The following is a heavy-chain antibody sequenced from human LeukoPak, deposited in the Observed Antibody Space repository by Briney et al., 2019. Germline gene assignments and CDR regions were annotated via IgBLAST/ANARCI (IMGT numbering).Heavy chain of an antibody. CDR3: AKFARGALLY. Sequence: SLRLSCAASGFTFDDYAMHWVRQAPGKGLEWVSGISWNSGSIGYADSVKGRFTISRDNAKNSLYLQMNSLRAEDTALYYCAKFARGALLYWGQGTLVTVSS. J-gene: IGHJ4*02. D-gene: IGHD3-10*01. CDR1: GFTFDDYA. CDR2: ISWNSGSI. V-gene: IGHV3-9*01.